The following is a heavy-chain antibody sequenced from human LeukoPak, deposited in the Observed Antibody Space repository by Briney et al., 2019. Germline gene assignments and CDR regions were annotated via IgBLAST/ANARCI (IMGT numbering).Heavy chain of an antibody. D-gene: IGHD4-23*01. Sequence: PGGSLRLSCAASGFTFSSYAMSWVRQAPGTGLEWVSAISGSGGSTYYADSVKGRFTIYRDNSKNTLYLQMNSLRAEDTAVYYCAKDNYGGNPLGYYYYYMDVWGKGTTVTVSS. CDR2: ISGSGGST. CDR3: AKDNYGGNPLGYYYYYMDV. V-gene: IGHV3-23*01. J-gene: IGHJ6*03. CDR1: GFTFSSYA.